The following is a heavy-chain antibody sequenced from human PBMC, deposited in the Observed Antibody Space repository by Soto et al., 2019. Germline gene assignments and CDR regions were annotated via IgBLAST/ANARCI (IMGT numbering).Heavy chain of an antibody. CDR3: ARGYCSGGSCYDPLYWFDP. CDR2: IIPIFGTA. D-gene: IGHD2-15*01. Sequence: QVQLVQSGAEVKKPGSSVKVSCKASGGTFSSYAISWVRQAPGQGLEWMGGIIPIFGTANYTRKFQGRVTITADESTSTAYMELSSLRSEDTAVYYCARGYCSGGSCYDPLYWFDPWGQGTLVTVSS. J-gene: IGHJ5*02. V-gene: IGHV1-69*01. CDR1: GGTFSSYA.